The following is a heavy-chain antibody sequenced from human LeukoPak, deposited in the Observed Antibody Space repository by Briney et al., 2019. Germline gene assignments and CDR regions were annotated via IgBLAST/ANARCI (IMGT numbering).Heavy chain of an antibody. D-gene: IGHD2-15*01. V-gene: IGHV1-69*05. CDR2: IIPIFGTA. CDR3: ARVDGSPDY. CDR1: GYTFTSYD. J-gene: IGHJ4*02. Sequence: GASVKVSCKASGYTFTSYDINWVRQAPGQGLEWMGGIIPIFGTANYAQKFQGRVTITTDESTSTAYMELSSLRSEDTAVYFCARVDGSPDYWGQGTLVTVSS.